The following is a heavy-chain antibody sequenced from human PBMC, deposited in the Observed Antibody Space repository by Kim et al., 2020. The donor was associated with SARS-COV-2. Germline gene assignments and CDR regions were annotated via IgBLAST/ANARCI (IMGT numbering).Heavy chain of an antibody. CDR2: IVVGSGNT. CDR1: GFTFTSSA. Sequence: SVKVSCKASGFTFTSSAVQWVRQARGQRLEWLGWIVVGSGNTNYAQKFQERVTITRDMSTSTAYMELSSLRSEDTAADYCAADPGNLGLPSPRYWGQGT. J-gene: IGHJ4*02. CDR3: AADPGNLGLPSPRY. V-gene: IGHV1-58*01.